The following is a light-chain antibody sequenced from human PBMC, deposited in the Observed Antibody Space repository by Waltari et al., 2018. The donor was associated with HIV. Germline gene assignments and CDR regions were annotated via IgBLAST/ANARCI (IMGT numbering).Light chain of an antibody. J-gene: IGLJ1*01. CDR2: EVT. CDR1: SSDVGSYDV. Sequence: QSALTQPASVSGSPGQSITICYTATSSDVGSYDVVSWYQQHPGKAPKLMIYEVTKRPSGVSNRFSGSKSGNTASLTISGLQAEDEADYYCCSYAGRSTHVFGTGTKVTVL. CDR3: CSYAGRSTHV. V-gene: IGLV2-23*02.